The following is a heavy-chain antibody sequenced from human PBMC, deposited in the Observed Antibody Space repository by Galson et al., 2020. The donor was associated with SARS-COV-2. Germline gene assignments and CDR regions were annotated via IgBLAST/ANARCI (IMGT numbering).Heavy chain of an antibody. D-gene: IGHD2-15*01. V-gene: IGHV3-33*01. Sequence: TGGSLRLSCAASGFTFSYYGMHWVRRAPGKGLEWVAVLWYDGNKKYYADSVQGRFTISRDNSKNTLYLQMNSLRAEDSAVYYCARYYTDYSVVDHWGQGTLVTVSS. CDR1: GFTFSYYG. CDR3: ARYYTDYSVVDH. J-gene: IGHJ4*02. CDR2: LWYDGNKK.